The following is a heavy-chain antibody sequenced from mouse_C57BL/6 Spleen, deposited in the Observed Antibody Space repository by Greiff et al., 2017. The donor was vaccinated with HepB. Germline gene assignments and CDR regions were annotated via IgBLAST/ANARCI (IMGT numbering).Heavy chain of an antibody. CDR1: GYSITSGYY. J-gene: IGHJ4*01. Sequence: EVKLQESGPGLVKPSQSLSLTCSVTGYSITSGYYWNWIRQFPGNKLEWMGYISYDGSNNYNPSLKNRISITRDTSKNQFFLKLNSVTTEDTATYYCAREGSSYGYAMDYWGQGTSVTVSS. CDR3: AREGSSYGYAMDY. CDR2: ISYDGSN. V-gene: IGHV3-6*01. D-gene: IGHD1-1*01.